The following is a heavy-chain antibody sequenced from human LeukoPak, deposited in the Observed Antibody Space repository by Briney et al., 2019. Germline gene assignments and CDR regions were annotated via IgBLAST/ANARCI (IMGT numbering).Heavy chain of an antibody. V-gene: IGHV4-4*02. CDR3: ARGTSSWYVAWFDF. CDR1: GGSINSSNW. D-gene: IGHD6-13*01. Sequence: SGTLPLTCVVSGGSINSSNWWTWVRQSPGKRLEWIGEVFHSGATKYNTSLKSRVAISLDKSKNRFSLKLSSLTAADTAVYYCARGTSSWYVAWFDFWGQGTLVTVSS. CDR2: VFHSGAT. J-gene: IGHJ4*02.